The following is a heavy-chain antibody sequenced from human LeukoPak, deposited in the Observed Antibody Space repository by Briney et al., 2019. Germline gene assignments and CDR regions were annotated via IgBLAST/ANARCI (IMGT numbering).Heavy chain of an antibody. V-gene: IGHV1-2*02. CDR2: INPNSGGT. J-gene: IGHJ6*03. Sequence: ASVKVSCKASGYTFTGYYMHWVRQAPGQGLEWMGWINPNSGGTNYAQKFQGRVTMTRDTSISTAYMELSRLRSDDTAVYYCARDPCSSTSCYDYYYYYMDVWGKGTTVTISS. D-gene: IGHD2-2*01. CDR3: ARDPCSSTSCYDYYYYYMDV. CDR1: GYTFTGYY.